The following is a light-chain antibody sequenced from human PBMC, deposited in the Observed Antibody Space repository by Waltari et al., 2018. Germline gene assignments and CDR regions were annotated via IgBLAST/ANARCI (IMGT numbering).Light chain of an antibody. CDR3: QSFDSSLSASV. J-gene: IGLJ3*02. CDR2: GNT. CDR1: SSNFGAGYY. Sequence: QSVLTQPPSMSGAPGQKVTIPCTGGSSNFGAGYYVHWYQQFPGTAPKLLIFGNTNRASGVPGRFSGSRSGTSASLAIAGVQSEDEAVYYCQSFDSSLSASVFGGGTKLTVL. V-gene: IGLV1-40*01.